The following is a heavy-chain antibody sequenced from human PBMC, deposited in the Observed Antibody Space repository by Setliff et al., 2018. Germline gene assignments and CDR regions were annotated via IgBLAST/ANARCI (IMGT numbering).Heavy chain of an antibody. CDR3: AGEGISLQERQDRGDAFDI. Sequence: GGSLRLSCAASGFAFSTYSMNWVRQAPGKGLEWVSTINSGSDFIYYADSVRGRFTISRDNTKNSLYLQMKSLRAEDTALYYCAGEGISLQERQDRGDAFDIWGQGTMVTVSS. J-gene: IGHJ3*02. CDR2: INSGSDFI. D-gene: IGHD1-1*01. CDR1: GFAFSTYS. V-gene: IGHV3-21*01.